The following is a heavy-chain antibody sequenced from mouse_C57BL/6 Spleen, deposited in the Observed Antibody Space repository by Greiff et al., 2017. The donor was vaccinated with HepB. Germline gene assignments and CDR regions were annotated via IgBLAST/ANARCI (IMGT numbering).Heavy chain of an antibody. CDR1: GYTFTSYW. D-gene: IGHD1-1*01. J-gene: IGHJ2*01. CDR3: ACSAAYYYGGSRYFEY. CDR2: INPCSGYT. V-gene: IGHV1-7*01. Sequence: VQLEESGAELANPGASVKLSCKASGYTFTSYWMPWVKQRPGQGLDWIGYINPCSGYTKYNQKFKDQATLTADKSSSTAYMQLSSLTSEDSAVYCVACSAAYYYGGSRYFEYWGQGTTLTVSS.